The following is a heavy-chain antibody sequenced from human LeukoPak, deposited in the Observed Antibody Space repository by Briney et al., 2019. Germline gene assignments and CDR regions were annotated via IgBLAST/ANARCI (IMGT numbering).Heavy chain of an antibody. V-gene: IGHV3-7*01. D-gene: IGHD2-2*01. J-gene: IGHJ3*02. CDR3: ARDSYCSSTSCHPAGDDAFDI. CDR2: IKQDGSEK. CDR1: GFTFSSYW. Sequence: GGSLRLSCAASGFTFSSYWMSRVRQAPGKGLEWVANIKQDGSEKYYVDSVKGRFTISRDNAKNSLYLQMNSLRAEDTAVYYCARDSYCSSTSCHPAGDDAFDIWGQGTMVTVSS.